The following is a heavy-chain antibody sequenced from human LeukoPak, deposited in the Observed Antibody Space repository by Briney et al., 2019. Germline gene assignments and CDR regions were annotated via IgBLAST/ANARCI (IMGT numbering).Heavy chain of an antibody. J-gene: IGHJ5*02. CDR1: GFTFSSYA. D-gene: IGHD6-6*01. V-gene: IGHV3-23*01. CDR3: AKDLAARMSTPRDNWFDP. Sequence: GGSLRLSCAASGFTFSSYAMGWVRQAPGKGLEWVSAISGSGGSTYYADSVKGRFTISRDNSKNTLYLQMNSQRAEDTAVYYCAKDLAARMSTPRDNWFDPWGQGTLVTVSS. CDR2: ISGSGGST.